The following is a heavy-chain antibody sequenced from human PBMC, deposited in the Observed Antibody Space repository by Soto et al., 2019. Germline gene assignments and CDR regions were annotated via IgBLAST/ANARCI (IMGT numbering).Heavy chain of an antibody. Sequence: PGGSLRLSCAASGFTFSSYGMHWVRQAPGKGLEWVAVIWYDGSNKYYADSVKGRFTISRDNSKNTLYLQMNSLRAEDTAVYYCARDDIWRFFEWSDPKHYGMAVWGQGTTVTV. CDR3: ARDDIWRFFEWSDPKHYGMAV. V-gene: IGHV3-33*01. J-gene: IGHJ6*02. CDR2: IWYDGSNK. CDR1: GFTFSSYG. D-gene: IGHD3-3*01.